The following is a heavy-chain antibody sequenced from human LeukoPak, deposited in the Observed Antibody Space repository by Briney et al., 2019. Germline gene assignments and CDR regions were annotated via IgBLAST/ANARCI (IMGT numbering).Heavy chain of an antibody. D-gene: IGHD2-15*01. CDR2: ISYSGRI. V-gene: IGHV4-59*11. J-gene: IGHJ4*02. Sequence: SETLSLTCTVSGGPISSHYWSWLRQPPGEGLEWIGYISYSGRINYNPSLKSRVTLSLDTSKNQFSLTLTSVTAADTAVYYCARGAGWWDYWGQGTLVTVSS. CDR3: ARGAGWWDY. CDR1: GGPISSHY.